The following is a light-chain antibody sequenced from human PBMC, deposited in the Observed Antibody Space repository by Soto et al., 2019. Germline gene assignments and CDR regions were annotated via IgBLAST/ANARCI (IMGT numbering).Light chain of an antibody. CDR2: DAS. V-gene: IGKV3-11*01. Sequence: EIVLTQSPATLSLPPGERATLSCRASQSVSSYLAWYQQKPGQAPRLLIYDASNRATGIPARFSGSVSGTDFTLTISSLEPEDFAVYYCQQRSNWPRALTFGGGTKVEIK. CDR1: QSVSSY. J-gene: IGKJ4*01. CDR3: QQRSNWPRALT.